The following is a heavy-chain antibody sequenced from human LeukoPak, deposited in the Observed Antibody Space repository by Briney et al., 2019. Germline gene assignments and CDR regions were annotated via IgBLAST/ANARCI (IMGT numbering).Heavy chain of an antibody. V-gene: IGHV3-23*01. CDR1: GFTFSSFA. D-gene: IGHD6-19*01. CDR3: AKDTPLTTYTSGWSSNSFDY. J-gene: IGHJ4*02. CDR2: ITGGSGAK. Sequence: GGSLRLSCTVSGFTFSSFAMSWVRQAPGKGLEWVSTITGGSGAKYYADSVKGRFTISRDNSKDTLYLQTHSLRAEDTAVYFCAKDTPLTTYTSGWSSNSFDYWGQGALVAVSS.